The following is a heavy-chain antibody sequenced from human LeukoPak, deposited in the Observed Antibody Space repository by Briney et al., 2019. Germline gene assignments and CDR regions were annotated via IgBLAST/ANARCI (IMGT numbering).Heavy chain of an antibody. D-gene: IGHD6-19*01. V-gene: IGHV3-30*18. CDR1: GFTFSSYG. Sequence: GGSLRLSCAASGFTFSSYGMHWVRQAPGKGLEWVAVISYDGSNKYYADSVKGRFTISRDNSKNTLCLQMNSLRAEDTAVYYCAKDRSVAGNYYYYGMDVWGKGTTVTVSS. CDR3: AKDRSVAGNYYYYGMDV. CDR2: ISYDGSNK. J-gene: IGHJ6*04.